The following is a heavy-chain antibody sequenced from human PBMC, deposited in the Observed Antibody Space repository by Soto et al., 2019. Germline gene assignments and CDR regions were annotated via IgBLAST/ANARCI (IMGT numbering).Heavy chain of an antibody. J-gene: IGHJ6*02. Sequence: GASVKVSCKASGYTFTGYYMHWVRQAPGQGLEWMGWISPNSGGTNYAQKFQGWVTMTRDTSISTAYMELSRLRSDDTAVYYCAKDKEGSGYTSYGMDVWGQGTTVTVSS. CDR1: GYTFTGYY. V-gene: IGHV1-2*04. CDR2: ISPNSGGT. D-gene: IGHD3-3*01. CDR3: AKDKEGSGYTSYGMDV.